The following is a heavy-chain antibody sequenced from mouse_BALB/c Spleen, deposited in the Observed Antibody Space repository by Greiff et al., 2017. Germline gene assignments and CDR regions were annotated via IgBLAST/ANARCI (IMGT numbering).Heavy chain of an antibody. D-gene: IGHD2-4*01. V-gene: IGHV10-1*02. CDR1: GFTFNTYA. CDR2: IRSKSNNYAT. Sequence: EVQLVESGGGLVQPKGSLKLSCAASGFTFNTYAMNWVRQAPGKGLEWVARIRSKSNNYATYYADSVKDRFTISRDDSQSMLYLQMNNLKTEDTAMYYCVSRSTMITTGFAYWGQGTLVTVSA. J-gene: IGHJ3*01. CDR3: VSRSTMITTGFAY.